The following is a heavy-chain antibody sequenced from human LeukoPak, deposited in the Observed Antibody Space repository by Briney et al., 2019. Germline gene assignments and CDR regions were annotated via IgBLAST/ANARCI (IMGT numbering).Heavy chain of an antibody. Sequence: SETLSLTCTVSGGSISSYYWSWIRQPPGKGLEWIGYIYYSGSTNYNPSLKSRVTISVDTSKNQFSLKLSSVTAADTAVYYCARHQETRLGWWVDIDAFDIWGQGTMVTVSS. D-gene: IGHD3-16*01. V-gene: IGHV4-59*08. CDR3: ARHQETRLGWWVDIDAFDI. CDR1: GGSISSYY. J-gene: IGHJ3*02. CDR2: IYYSGST.